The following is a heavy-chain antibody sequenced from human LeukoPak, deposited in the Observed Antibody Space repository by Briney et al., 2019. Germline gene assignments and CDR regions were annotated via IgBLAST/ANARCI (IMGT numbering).Heavy chain of an antibody. CDR3: AREREGYDSSGYYSYNCFDP. J-gene: IGHJ5*02. CDR2: IYYSGST. Sequence: SSETLSLTCTVSGGSISSYYWSWIRQPPGKGLEWIGYIYYSGSTNYNPSLKSRFTISVDTSKNQFSMKLSSVTAADTAVYYCAREREGYDSSGYYSYNCFDPWGQGTLVTVSS. D-gene: IGHD3-22*01. CDR1: GGSISSYY. V-gene: IGHV4-59*01.